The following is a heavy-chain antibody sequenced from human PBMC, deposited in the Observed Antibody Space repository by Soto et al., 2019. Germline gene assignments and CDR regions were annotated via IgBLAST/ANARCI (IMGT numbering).Heavy chain of an antibody. Sequence: QVQLVQSGAEVKKPGSSVKVSCKASGGTFSSYAISWVRQAPGEGLEWMGGIIPIFGTANYAQKFQGRVTITADESTSTAYMELSSLRSEDTAVYYCAGDPGYCSGGSCYPFDYGGQGTLVTVSS. CDR2: IIPIFGTA. V-gene: IGHV1-69*01. D-gene: IGHD2-15*01. J-gene: IGHJ4*02. CDR3: AGDPGYCSGGSCYPFDY. CDR1: GGTFSSYA.